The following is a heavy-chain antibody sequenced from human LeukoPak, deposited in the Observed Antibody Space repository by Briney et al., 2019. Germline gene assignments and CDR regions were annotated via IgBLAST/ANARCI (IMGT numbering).Heavy chain of an antibody. D-gene: IGHD3-16*02. Sequence: PSETLSLTCAVYGGSFSGYYWSWIRQPPGKGLEWIGEINHSGSTNYNPSLKSRVTISVDTSKNQFSLKLSSVTAADTAVYYCARLRYVWGSYRSPYYYYYYMDVWGKGTTVTVSS. V-gene: IGHV4-34*01. CDR1: GGSFSGYY. CDR2: INHSGST. J-gene: IGHJ6*03. CDR3: ARLRYVWGSYRSPYYYYYYMDV.